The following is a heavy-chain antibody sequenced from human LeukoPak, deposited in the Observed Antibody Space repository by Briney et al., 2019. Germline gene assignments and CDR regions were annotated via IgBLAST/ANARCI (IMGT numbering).Heavy chain of an antibody. Sequence: GASVKVSCKASGYTFTSYGISWVRQAPGQGLEWMGWISAYNGNTNYAQKLQGRVTMTTDTSTSTAYMELRSLRSDDPAVYYCARDLGGRGIAAAGTESDNWFDPWGQGTLVTVSS. D-gene: IGHD6-13*01. J-gene: IGHJ5*02. CDR2: ISAYNGNT. CDR3: ARDLGGRGIAAAGTESDNWFDP. CDR1: GYTFTSYG. V-gene: IGHV1-18*01.